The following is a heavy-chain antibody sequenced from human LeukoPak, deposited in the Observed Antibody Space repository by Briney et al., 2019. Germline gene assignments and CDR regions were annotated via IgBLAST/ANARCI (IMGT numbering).Heavy chain of an antibody. CDR2: ISSSSSTI. D-gene: IGHD6-13*01. CDR3: ASELVLNY. J-gene: IGHJ4*02. Sequence: GGSLRLSCAASGFTFSSYSMNWVRQAPGKGLEWVSYISSSSSTIYYADSVKGRFTISRDNAKSSLYLQMNSLRAEDTAVYYCASELVLNYGGQGTLVTVSS. CDR1: GFTFSSYS. V-gene: IGHV3-48*01.